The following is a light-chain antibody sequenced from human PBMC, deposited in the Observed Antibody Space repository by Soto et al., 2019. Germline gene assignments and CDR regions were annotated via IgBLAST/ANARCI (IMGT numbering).Light chain of an antibody. CDR3: QQYGSSRT. CDR1: QSVSSSY. Sequence: EIVLTKSPGTLSLSPGERATLSCRASQSVSSSYLAWYQQKPGQAPRLLIYGASSRATDIPARFSGSGSGTDFTLTISRLAPEDFAVYYCQQYGSSRTFGQGTKLEIK. V-gene: IGKV3-20*01. CDR2: GAS. J-gene: IGKJ2*01.